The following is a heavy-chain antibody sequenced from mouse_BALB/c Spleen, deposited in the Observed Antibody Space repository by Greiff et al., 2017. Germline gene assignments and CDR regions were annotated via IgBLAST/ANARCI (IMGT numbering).Heavy chain of an antibody. V-gene: IGHV5-17*02. CDR1: GFTFSSFG. CDR2: ISSGSSTI. CDR3: ARSNYGNYDFDY. D-gene: IGHD2-1*01. Sequence: EVNVVESGGGLVQPGGSRKLSCAASGFTFSSFGMNWVRQAPEKGLEWVAYISSGSSTIYYADTVKGRFTISRDNPKNTLFLQMTSLRSEDTAMYYCARSNYGNYDFDYWGQGTTLTVSS. J-gene: IGHJ2*01.